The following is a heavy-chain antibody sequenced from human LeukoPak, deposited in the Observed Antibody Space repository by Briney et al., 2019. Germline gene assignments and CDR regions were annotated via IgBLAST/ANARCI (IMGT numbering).Heavy chain of an antibody. D-gene: IGHD6-13*01. CDR2: INSDGINT. CDR3: ARAVGDSSSWYLYYYYYYYMDV. Sequence: PGGSLRLSCAASGFTFSNYWMHWVRQAPGKGLVWVSRINSDGINTSYADSVKGRFTISRDNSKNTLYLQMNSLRAEDTAVYYCARAVGDSSSWYLYYYYYYYMDVWGKGTTVTVSS. CDR1: GFTFSNYW. J-gene: IGHJ6*03. V-gene: IGHV3-74*01.